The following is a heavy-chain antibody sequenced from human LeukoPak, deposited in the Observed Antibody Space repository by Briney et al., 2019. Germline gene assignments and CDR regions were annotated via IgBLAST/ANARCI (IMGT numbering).Heavy chain of an antibody. J-gene: IGHJ4*02. Sequence: GGSLRLSCAASGFTFSSYAMHWVRQAPGKGLEWVSVIYSGGSTYYADSVKGRFTISRDNSKNTLYLQMNSLRAEDTAVYYCARDTYYYDSSGYYSDYWGQGTLVTVSS. D-gene: IGHD3-22*01. V-gene: IGHV3-53*01. CDR3: ARDTYYYDSSGYYSDY. CDR2: IYSGGST. CDR1: GFTFSSYA.